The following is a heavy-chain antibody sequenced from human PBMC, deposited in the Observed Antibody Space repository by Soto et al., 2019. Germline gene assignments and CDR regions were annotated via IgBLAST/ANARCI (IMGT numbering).Heavy chain of an antibody. Sequence: GASVKVSCKASGGTFSSYTISWVRQAPGQGLEWMGRIIPILGIANYAQKFQGRVTITADKSTSTAYMELSSLRSEDTAVYYCAEESSSSSWYYFDYWGQGTLVTVSS. CDR2: IIPILGIA. D-gene: IGHD6-13*01. J-gene: IGHJ4*02. V-gene: IGHV1-69*02. CDR3: AEESSSSSWYYFDY. CDR1: GGTFSSYT.